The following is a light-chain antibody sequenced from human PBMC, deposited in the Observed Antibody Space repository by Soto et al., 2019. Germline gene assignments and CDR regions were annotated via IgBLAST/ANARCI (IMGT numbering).Light chain of an antibody. V-gene: IGKV3-20*01. CDR1: QSVSTNY. Sequence: EIVLMQSPATLSLSPGERATLSCRASQSVSTNYLAWYQQRPGQAPRLLIFGASYRATGIPDRFSGSGSGTDFTLTISRLEPEDFAVYYCQHYSSSPPEFTFGPGTKVDSK. J-gene: IGKJ3*01. CDR3: QHYSSSPPEFT. CDR2: GAS.